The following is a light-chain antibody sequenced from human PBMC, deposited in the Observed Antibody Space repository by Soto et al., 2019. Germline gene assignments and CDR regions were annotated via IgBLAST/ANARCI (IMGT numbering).Light chain of an antibody. J-gene: IGLJ3*02. CDR3: VAWDDGRTAL. Sequence: QAVVTQAPSASAAPGQTVTIFCSGSPSNIGANFVFWYQHRPGTAPKLLIYRNNQRPSGVPDRFSGSKSGTSASLAISGLRAEDEADYYCVAWDDGRTALFGGGTKVTVL. CDR2: RNN. CDR1: PSNIGANF. V-gene: IGLV1-47*01.